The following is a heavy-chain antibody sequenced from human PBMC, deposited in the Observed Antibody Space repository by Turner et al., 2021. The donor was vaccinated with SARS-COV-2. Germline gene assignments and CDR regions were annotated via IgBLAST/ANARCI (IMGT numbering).Heavy chain of an antibody. CDR2: IWDDGSNK. CDR1: GFTCSSYG. V-gene: IGHV3-33*01. CDR3: TRDRGLSYDFWSAYYESWFDP. D-gene: IGHD3-3*01. Sequence: QVQLFESRGRVLQPGRSMTPSSAASGFTCSSYGMHWVRLATGKGRGWMAVIWDDGSNKYYADSVKGRFTNSRDNYRNTLYLQMNSLRAEDTAVYYWTRDRGLSYDFWSAYYESWFDPWGQGTLVTVSS. J-gene: IGHJ5*02.